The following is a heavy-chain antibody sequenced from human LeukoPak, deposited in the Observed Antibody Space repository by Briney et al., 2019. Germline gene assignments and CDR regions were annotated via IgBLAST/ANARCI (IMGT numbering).Heavy chain of an antibody. D-gene: IGHD3-10*01. CDR3: ILWLGDAFDI. J-gene: IGHJ3*02. Sequence: ASVKVSCKVSGYTLTELSMHWVRQAPGKGLEWMGGFDPEDGEIIYAQKFQGRVTMTRDTSTSTVYMELSSLRSEDTAVYYCILWLGDAFDIWGKGTMVTVSS. CDR1: GYTLTELS. V-gene: IGHV1-24*01. CDR2: FDPEDGEI.